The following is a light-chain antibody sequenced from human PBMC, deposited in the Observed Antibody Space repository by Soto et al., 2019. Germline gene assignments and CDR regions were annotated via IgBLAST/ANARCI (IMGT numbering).Light chain of an antibody. CDR2: WGS. Sequence: DIVLTQSPLSLPVTPGEPASISCRSSQSLLHSNGYNYLDWYLQKPGQSPQLLIYWGSNRASGVPDRFSGSGSGTDFTLKISRVEAEDVGVYYCMQALQTPPYTFGQGTELEIK. CDR3: MQALQTPPYT. V-gene: IGKV2-28*01. J-gene: IGKJ2*01. CDR1: QSLLHSNGYNY.